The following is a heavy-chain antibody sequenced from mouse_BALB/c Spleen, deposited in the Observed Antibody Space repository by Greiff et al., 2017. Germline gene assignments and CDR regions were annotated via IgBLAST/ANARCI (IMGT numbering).Heavy chain of an antibody. Sequence: VQLKESGAELVRSGASVKLSCTASGFNITDYYMHWVKQRPEQGLEWIGWIDPENGDTEYAPKFQGKATMTADTSSNTAYLQLSSLTSEDTAVYYCNGRYGCAMGYWGQGTSVTVSS. CDR2: IDPENGDT. V-gene: IGHV14-4*02. J-gene: IGHJ4*01. CDR3: NGRYGCAMGY. D-gene: IGHD2-14*01. CDR1: GFNITDYY.